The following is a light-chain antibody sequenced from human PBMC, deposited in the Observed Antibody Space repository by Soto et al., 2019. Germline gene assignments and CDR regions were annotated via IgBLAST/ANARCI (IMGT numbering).Light chain of an antibody. CDR1: SSNIGNNY. J-gene: IGLJ2*01. CDR2: DNN. CDR3: GTWDSSLSVV. Sequence: QSVLTQPPSVSAAPGQKVTISCSGSSSNIGNNYVSWYQQLPGTAPKLLIYDNNKRPSGIPDRFSGSKSGTSATLGITGLQTGDEADYYCGTWDSSLSVVFRGGTKLTVL. V-gene: IGLV1-51*01.